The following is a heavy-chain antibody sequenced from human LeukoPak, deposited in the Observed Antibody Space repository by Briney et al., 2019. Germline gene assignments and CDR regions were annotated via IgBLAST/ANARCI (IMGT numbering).Heavy chain of an antibody. CDR1: GGSFSSYA. Sequence: EASVKVSCKTSGGSFSSYAVSWVRQAPGQGLEWMGGIIPIFGTANYVQKFQGRVTITADESMSTAYMELGSLRSEDTAVYYCAREDVVVAATFDYWGQGTLVTVSS. J-gene: IGHJ4*02. CDR3: AREDVVVAATFDY. D-gene: IGHD2-15*01. V-gene: IGHV1-69*13. CDR2: IIPIFGTA.